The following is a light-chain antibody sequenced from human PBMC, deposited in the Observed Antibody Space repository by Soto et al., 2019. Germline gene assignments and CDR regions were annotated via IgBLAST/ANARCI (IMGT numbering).Light chain of an antibody. CDR1: SSDVGGYDY. V-gene: IGLV2-14*03. CDR2: DVS. Sequence: QSALTQPASVSGSPGQSITISCTGTSSDVGGYDYFSWYQQHPGKAPKLMIYDVSSRPSGVSNRFSGSKSGSTASLTISGLQAEDEADYYCNSYTSSTTLVFGGGTQLTVL. J-gene: IGLJ2*01. CDR3: NSYTSSTTLV.